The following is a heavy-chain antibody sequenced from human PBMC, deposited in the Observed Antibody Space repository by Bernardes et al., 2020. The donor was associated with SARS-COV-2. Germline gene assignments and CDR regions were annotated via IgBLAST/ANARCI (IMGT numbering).Heavy chain of an antibody. CDR3: AREAPATSSSWYYFDMDV. D-gene: IGHD6-13*01. V-gene: IGHV4-61*02. CDR1: GASITTDNYY. Sequence: SETLSLTCTVSGASITTDNYYWSWIRQPAGKRLEWIGRIFTGGSTNYNPSLKSRVTISLDTSKNQFSLKLSSVTAADTAVYYCAREAPATSSSWYYFDMDVWGQGTTVTVSS. J-gene: IGHJ6*02. CDR2: IFTGGST.